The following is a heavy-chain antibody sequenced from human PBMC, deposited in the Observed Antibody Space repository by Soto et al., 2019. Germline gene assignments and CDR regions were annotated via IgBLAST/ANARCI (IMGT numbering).Heavy chain of an antibody. CDR3: ARKNPGYSSSTSCYYYYMEV. D-gene: IGHD2-2*01. J-gene: IGHJ6*03. CDR1: GYTFTSYD. Sequence: ASVKVSCKASGYTFTSYDINWVRQATGQGLEWMGWMSPNSGNTGYAQKFQGRVTMTRNTSISTAYMELSSLRSEDTAVYYCARKNPGYSSSTSCYYYYMEVWGKGTTVTVSS. CDR2: MSPNSGNT. V-gene: IGHV1-8*01.